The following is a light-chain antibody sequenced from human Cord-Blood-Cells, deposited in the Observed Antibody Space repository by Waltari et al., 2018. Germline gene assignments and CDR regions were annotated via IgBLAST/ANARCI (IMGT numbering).Light chain of an antibody. Sequence: SALTQPASVSGSPGQSITLSCTGTSSDVGGYNSVSWYQQHPGKAPKLMIYDVSNRPSGVSNRFSGSKSGNTASLTISGLQAEDEADYYCSSYTSSSTLVFGGGTKLTVL. CDR2: DVS. J-gene: IGLJ3*02. V-gene: IGLV2-14*03. CDR3: SSYTSSSTLV. CDR1: SSDVGGYNS.